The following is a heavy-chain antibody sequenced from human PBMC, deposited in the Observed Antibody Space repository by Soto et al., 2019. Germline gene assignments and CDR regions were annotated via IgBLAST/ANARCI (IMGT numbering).Heavy chain of an antibody. CDR1: GFMFNNYA. CDR2: VSVSVGTT. J-gene: IGHJ4*02. V-gene: IGHV3-23*01. Sequence: GGSLRLSCAASGFMFNNYAMSWVRQAPGKGLEWVSTVSVSVGTTYYADSLKGRFTISRDNSKKTVYLQMNRLRADDTAIYYCAKGTYYYDSSGYRLFDYWGQGTLVTVSS. D-gene: IGHD3-22*01. CDR3: AKGTYYYDSSGYRLFDY.